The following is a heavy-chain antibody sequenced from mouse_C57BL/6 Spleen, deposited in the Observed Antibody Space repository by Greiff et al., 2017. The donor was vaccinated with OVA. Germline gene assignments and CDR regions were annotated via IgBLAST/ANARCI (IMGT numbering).Heavy chain of an antibody. Sequence: EVQVVESGGGLVKPGGSLKLSCAASGFTFSDYGMHWVRQAPEKGLEWVAYISSGSSTIYYADTVKGRFTISRDNAKNTLFLQMTSLRSEDTAMYYCARNGYYGSSSWFAYWGQGTLVTVSA. V-gene: IGHV5-17*01. D-gene: IGHD1-1*01. CDR2: ISSGSSTI. CDR3: ARNGYYGSSSWFAY. J-gene: IGHJ3*01. CDR1: GFTFSDYG.